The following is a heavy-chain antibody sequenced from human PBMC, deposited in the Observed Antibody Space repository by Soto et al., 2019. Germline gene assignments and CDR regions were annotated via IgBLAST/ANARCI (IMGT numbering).Heavy chain of an antibody. CDR3: ASQRLGESLLDY. V-gene: IGHV4-34*01. CDR2: INHSGST. CDR1: GGSFSGYY. Sequence: QVQLQQWGAGLLKPSETLSLTCAVYGGSFSGYYWSWIRQSPGKGLEWIGEINHSGSTNYNPSLKSRVTISVDTSKNQFSLKLNSVTAADTAVYYCASQRLGESLLDYWGQGTLVTVSS. D-gene: IGHD3-10*01. J-gene: IGHJ4*02.